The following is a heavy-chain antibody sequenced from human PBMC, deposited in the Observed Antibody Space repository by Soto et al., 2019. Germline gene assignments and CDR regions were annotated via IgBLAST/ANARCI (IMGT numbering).Heavy chain of an antibody. D-gene: IGHD6-19*01. CDR1: GSTFNYYA. CDR2: INAGNGNT. V-gene: IGHV1-3*01. CDR3: ASSTLSWGQGTLVTVSSGKSLPASDTAIYYCARHTVAVAGPRWFAP. J-gene: IGHJ5*02. Sequence: GASVKVSCKASGSTFNYYAIHWVRQAPGQRLEWMGWINAGNGNTRYSQKFQDRIIITRDTSATTAYMELNSLTSDDTALYYCASSTLSWGQGTLVTVSSGKSLPASDTAIYYCARHTVAVAGPRWFAPWGQGTPVTVSS.